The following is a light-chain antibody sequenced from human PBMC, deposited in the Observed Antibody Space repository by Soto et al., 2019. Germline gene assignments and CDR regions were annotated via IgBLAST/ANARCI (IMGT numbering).Light chain of an antibody. CDR1: QSIRSH. CDR2: AAS. Sequence: EIQMTPSPSSLSASVGDRVSITCRASQSIRSHLNWYQHKPGKAPKVLIYAASSLQGGVPSRFSGSGSGTDFTLTIKSLQPEDFATYYCQQSISSPFTFGPGTKVDVK. V-gene: IGKV1-39*01. CDR3: QQSISSPFT. J-gene: IGKJ3*01.